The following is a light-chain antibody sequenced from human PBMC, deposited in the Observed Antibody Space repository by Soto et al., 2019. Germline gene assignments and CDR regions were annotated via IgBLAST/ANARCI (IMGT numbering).Light chain of an antibody. CDR2: DVT. CDR1: SSDVGGYKY. J-gene: IGLJ2*01. V-gene: IGLV2-14*01. CDR3: SSYTSGSTLVV. Sequence: QSALTQPASVSGSPGQSITISCIGTSSDVGGYKYVSWYQQHPGKAPKLMIYDVTNRPSGVSNRFSGSKSANTASLTISGLQAEDEADYYCSSYTSGSTLVVFGGGTKLTVL.